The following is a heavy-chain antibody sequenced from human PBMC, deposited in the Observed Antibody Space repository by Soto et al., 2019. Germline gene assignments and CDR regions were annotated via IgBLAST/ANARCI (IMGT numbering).Heavy chain of an antibody. D-gene: IGHD6-13*01. V-gene: IGHV3-30*18. Sequence: QVQLVESGGGVVQPGRSLRLSCAASGSTFSSYGMHWVRQAPGKGLEWVAVISYDGSNKYYADSVKDRFTISRDNYKNTLYLQMNSLRAEDTAVYYCAKDKSSSWYVFDYWGQGTLVTVSS. CDR2: ISYDGSNK. CDR1: GSTFSSYG. J-gene: IGHJ4*02. CDR3: AKDKSSSWYVFDY.